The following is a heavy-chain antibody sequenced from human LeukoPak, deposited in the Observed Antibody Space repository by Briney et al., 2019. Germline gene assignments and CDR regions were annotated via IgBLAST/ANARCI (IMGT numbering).Heavy chain of an antibody. D-gene: IGHD5-18*01. Sequence: GGSLRLSCAASGFTVSSNYMSWVRQAPGKGLEWVSVIYSGGSTYYADSVKGRFTISRDNSKNTLYLQMNSLRAEDTAVYYCARDGYSYGPYGMDVWGQGTTVTVSS. CDR1: GFTVSSNY. J-gene: IGHJ6*02. CDR2: IYSGGST. CDR3: ARDGYSYGPYGMDV. V-gene: IGHV3-53*01.